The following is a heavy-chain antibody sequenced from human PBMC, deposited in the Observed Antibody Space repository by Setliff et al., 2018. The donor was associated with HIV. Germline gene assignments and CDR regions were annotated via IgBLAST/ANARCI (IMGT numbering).Heavy chain of an antibody. CDR3: AGCITGTTHWFDP. Sequence: SETLSLTCTVSGGSITGHYWSWIRQPPGKGPEWIGYISYSGISNYNPSLKSRVTISLDTSKNHLSLQLRSVTAADTAVYYCAGCITGTTHWFDPWGQGTLVTVSS. J-gene: IGHJ5*02. V-gene: IGHV4-59*11. D-gene: IGHD1-20*01. CDR2: ISYSGIS. CDR1: GGSITGHY.